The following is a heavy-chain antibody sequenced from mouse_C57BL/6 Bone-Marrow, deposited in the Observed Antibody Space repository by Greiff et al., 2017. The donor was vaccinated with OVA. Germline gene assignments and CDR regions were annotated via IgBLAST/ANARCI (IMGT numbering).Heavy chain of an antibody. Sequence: VQLQQSGPELVKPGASVKISCKASGYAFSSSWMNWVKQRPGKGLEWIGRIYPGDGDTNYNGKFKGKATLTADKSSSTAYMQLSSLTSEDSAVYYCAIYYDYGWFAYWGQGTLVTVSA. CDR1: GYAFSSSW. CDR3: AIYYDYGWFAY. CDR2: IYPGDGDT. J-gene: IGHJ3*01. V-gene: IGHV1-82*01. D-gene: IGHD2-4*01.